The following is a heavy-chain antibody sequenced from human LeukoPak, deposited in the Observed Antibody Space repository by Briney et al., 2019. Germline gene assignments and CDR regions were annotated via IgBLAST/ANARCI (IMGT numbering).Heavy chain of an antibody. Sequence: GGSLRLSCAASGFTFSTYGMHWVRQAPGKGLEWVANIKQDGSEKYYVDSVKGRFTISRDNAKNSLYLQMNSLRAEDTAVYYCARGTLNIPGQPGAFDYWGQGTLATVSS. V-gene: IGHV3-7*01. D-gene: IGHD1-14*01. J-gene: IGHJ4*02. CDR1: GFTFSTYG. CDR3: ARGTLNIPGQPGAFDY. CDR2: IKQDGSEK.